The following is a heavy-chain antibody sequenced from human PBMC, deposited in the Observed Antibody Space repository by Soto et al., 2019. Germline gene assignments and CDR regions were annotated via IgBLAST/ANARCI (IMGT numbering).Heavy chain of an antibody. V-gene: IGHV1-69*13. CDR2: IIPIFSTA. Sequence: GASVKVSWKASGGTFSSYAISWVRQAPGQGLEWMGGIIPIFSTANYSQKFQGRVTITGDESTSTAYMQLSSLRSENTAVYYCETGVTTATPNFDYWGQGTLVTVSS. CDR1: GGTFSSYA. D-gene: IGHD4-17*01. J-gene: IGHJ4*02. CDR3: ETGVTTATPNFDY.